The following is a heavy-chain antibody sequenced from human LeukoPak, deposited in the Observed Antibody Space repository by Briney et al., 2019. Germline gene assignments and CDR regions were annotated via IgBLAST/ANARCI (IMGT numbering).Heavy chain of an antibody. J-gene: IGHJ4*02. D-gene: IGHD1-26*01. V-gene: IGHV1-46*01. Sequence: ASVKVSCKASGYTFTSYYMHWVRQAPGQGLEWMGIINPSGGSTSYAQKFQGRVTMTTDTSTSTAYMELRSLRSDDTAVYYCARDQGSWERHFDYWGQGTLVTVSS. CDR1: GYTFTSYY. CDR2: INPSGGST. CDR3: ARDQGSWERHFDY.